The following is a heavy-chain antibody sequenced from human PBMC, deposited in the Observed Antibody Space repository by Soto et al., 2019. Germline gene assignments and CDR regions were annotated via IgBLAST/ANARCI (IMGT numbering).Heavy chain of an antibody. CDR2: IWYDGSNK. J-gene: IGHJ4*02. D-gene: IGHD3-22*01. Sequence: PGGSLRLSCAASGFTFSSYGMHWVRQAPGKGLEWVAVIWYDGSNKYYADSAKGRFTISRDNSKNTLYLQMNSLRAEDTAVYYCARDRPYYYDSSGYVMDYWGQGTLVTVSS. CDR3: ARDRPYYYDSSGYVMDY. V-gene: IGHV3-33*01. CDR1: GFTFSSYG.